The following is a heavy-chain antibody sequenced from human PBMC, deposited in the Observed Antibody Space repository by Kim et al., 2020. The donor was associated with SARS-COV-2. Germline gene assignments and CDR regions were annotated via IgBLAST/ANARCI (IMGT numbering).Heavy chain of an antibody. CDR3: ARSPRPTATIYDYVWGSYRYPFDY. Sequence: LSLTCAASGFTFSSYGMHWVRQAPGKGLEWVAVISYDGSNKYYADSVKGRFTISRDNSKNTLYLQMNSLRAEDTAVYYCARSPRPTATIYDYVWGSYRYPFDYWGQGTLVTVSS. D-gene: IGHD3-16*02. CDR2: ISYDGSNK. V-gene: IGHV3-33*05. CDR1: GFTFSSYG. J-gene: IGHJ4*02.